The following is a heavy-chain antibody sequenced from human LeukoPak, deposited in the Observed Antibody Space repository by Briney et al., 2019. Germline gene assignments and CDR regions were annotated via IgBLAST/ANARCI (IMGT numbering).Heavy chain of an antibody. CDR3: ARKRGVKAFDI. D-gene: IGHD3-10*01. CDR1: GGTFSSYA. J-gene: IGHJ3*02. V-gene: IGHV1-69*13. CDR2: IIPIFGTA. Sequence: ASVKLPCKASGGTFSSYAISWVRQAPGQGLEWMGGIIPIFGTANYAQKFQGRVTITADESTSTAYMELSSLRSEDTAVYYCARKRGVKAFDIWGQGTMVTVSS.